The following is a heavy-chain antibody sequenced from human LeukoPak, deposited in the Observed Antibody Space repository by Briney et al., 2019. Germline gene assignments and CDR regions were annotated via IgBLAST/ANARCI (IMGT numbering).Heavy chain of an antibody. D-gene: IGHD3-10*01. Sequence: SGTLSLTCTVSGGSISSYYWSWIRQPPGKGLEWIGYIYYSGSTNYNPSLKSRLTISEDTSKNQFSLRLSSVTAADTAVYYCARDFGAGSYRYGMDVWGQGTAVTVSS. CDR2: IYYSGST. CDR3: ARDFGAGSYRYGMDV. CDR1: GGSISSYY. V-gene: IGHV4-59*12. J-gene: IGHJ6*02.